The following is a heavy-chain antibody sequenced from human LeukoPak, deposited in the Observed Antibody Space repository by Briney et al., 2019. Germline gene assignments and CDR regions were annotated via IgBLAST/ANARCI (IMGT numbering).Heavy chain of an antibody. D-gene: IGHD4-17*01. Sequence: PSETLSLTCTVSGGSISSSSYYWGWVRQPPGKGLEWIGSIYYSGSTYYNPSLKSRATISVDTSKNQFSLKLSSVTAADTAVYYCAREDPYGDPPYFDYWGQGTLVTVSS. J-gene: IGHJ4*02. CDR2: IYYSGST. CDR3: AREDPYGDPPYFDY. CDR1: GGSISSSSYY. V-gene: IGHV4-39*07.